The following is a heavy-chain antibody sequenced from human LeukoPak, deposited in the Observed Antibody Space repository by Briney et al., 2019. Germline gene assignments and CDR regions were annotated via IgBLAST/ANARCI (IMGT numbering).Heavy chain of an antibody. CDR2: ISGSGGST. D-gene: IGHD1-26*01. CDR1: GFTLSSYA. V-gene: IGHV3-23*01. Sequence: PGGSLRLSCAASGFTLSSYAISWVRQAPGKGLEWVSAISGSGGSTYYADSVKGRFTISRDNSKNTLYLQMNSLRAEDTAIYICAKDGGTHPYFLDVWGKGTTVIVSS. J-gene: IGHJ6*03. CDR3: AKDGGTHPYFLDV.